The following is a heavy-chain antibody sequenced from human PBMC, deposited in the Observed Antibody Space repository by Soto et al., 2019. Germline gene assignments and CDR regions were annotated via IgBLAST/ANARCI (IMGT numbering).Heavy chain of an antibody. Sequence: PGGSLRLSCEASGFMFSTYLMSWVRHAPGKGLEWVANIKQGGNEKFYVDSVKGRFTISRDNAKKSLFLQMNSLRPEDTAVYYCVGALTYEVPYYYGMDVWGQGTTVTVSS. V-gene: IGHV3-7*01. CDR3: VGALTYEVPYYYGMDV. D-gene: IGHD3-16*01. J-gene: IGHJ6*02. CDR1: GFMFSTYL. CDR2: IKQGGNEK.